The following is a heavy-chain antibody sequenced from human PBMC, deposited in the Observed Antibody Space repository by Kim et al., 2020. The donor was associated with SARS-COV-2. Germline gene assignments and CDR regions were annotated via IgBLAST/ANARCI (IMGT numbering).Heavy chain of an antibody. D-gene: IGHD3-9*01. Sequence: SVKVSCKASGGTFSSYAISWVRQAPGQGLEWMGRIIPILGIANYAQKFQGRVTITADKSTSTAYMELSSLRSEDTAVYYCARVYHPVDDILTGYYNDHYFDYWGQGTLVTVSS. J-gene: IGHJ4*02. CDR3: ARVYHPVDDILTGYYNDHYFDY. V-gene: IGHV1-69*04. CDR2: IIPILGIA. CDR1: GGTFSSYA.